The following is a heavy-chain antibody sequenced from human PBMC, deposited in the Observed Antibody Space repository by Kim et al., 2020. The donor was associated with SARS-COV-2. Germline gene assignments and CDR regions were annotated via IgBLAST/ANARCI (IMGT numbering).Heavy chain of an antibody. CDR1: GFTFSSYG. V-gene: IGHV3-30*18. D-gene: IGHD5-12*01. CDR3: AKDSSLYSVATMEYFDY. CDR2: ISYDGSNK. J-gene: IGHJ4*02. Sequence: GGSLRLSCAASGFTFSSYGMHWVRQAPGKGLEWVAVISYDGSNKYYADSVKGRFTISRDNSKNTLYLQMNSLRAEDTAVYYCAKDSSLYSVATMEYFDYWGQGTLVTVSS.